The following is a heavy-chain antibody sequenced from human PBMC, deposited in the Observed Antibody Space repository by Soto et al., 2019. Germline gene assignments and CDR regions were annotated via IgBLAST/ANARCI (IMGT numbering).Heavy chain of an antibody. J-gene: IGHJ6*03. V-gene: IGHV4-34*01. D-gene: IGHD1-26*01. CDR2: INHGGNT. CDR1: GGSFSGHH. CDR3: ARGDGATRGYYCYIDV. Sequence: QVQLQQWGAGLLKPSETLSLTCGVYGGSFSGHHWSWIRQPPGKGLEWIGEINHGGNTNYNPSLESRVTISVDTSKNQFSLRLTSVTAADTAVYYCARGDGATRGYYCYIDVWGKGTTVTVTS.